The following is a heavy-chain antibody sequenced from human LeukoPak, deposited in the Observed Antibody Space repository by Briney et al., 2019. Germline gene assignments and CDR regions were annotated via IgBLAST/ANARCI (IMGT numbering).Heavy chain of an antibody. J-gene: IGHJ6*02. CDR1: GFTFSSYG. D-gene: IGHD1-1*01. Sequence: GKSLRLSCAASGFTFSSYGMHWVRQAPGKGLEWVAVIWYDGSNKYYADSVKGRFTISRDNSKNTLYLQMNSLRAEDTAVYYCAKERERDNPAVYYYYGMDVWGQGTTVTVSS. CDR2: IWYDGSNK. CDR3: AKERERDNPAVYYYYGMDV. V-gene: IGHV3-33*06.